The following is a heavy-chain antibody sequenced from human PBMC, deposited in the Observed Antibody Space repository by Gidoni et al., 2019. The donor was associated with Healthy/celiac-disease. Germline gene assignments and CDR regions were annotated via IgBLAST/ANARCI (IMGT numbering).Heavy chain of an antibody. CDR1: GGTFSSYA. CDR2: IIPILGIA. CDR3: ARDGDSETGIADY. D-gene: IGHD2-21*01. J-gene: IGHJ4*02. Sequence: QVQLVQSGAEVKKPGSSVKVSCKASGGTFSSYAISWVRQAPGQGLEWMGRIIPILGIANYAQKFQGRVTITADKSTSTAYMELSSLRSEDTAVYYCARDGDSETGIADYWGQGTLVTVSS. V-gene: IGHV1-69*04.